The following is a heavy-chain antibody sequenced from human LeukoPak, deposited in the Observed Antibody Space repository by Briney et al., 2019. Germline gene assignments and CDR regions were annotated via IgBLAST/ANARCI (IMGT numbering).Heavy chain of an antibody. CDR1: RFTVGSNY. D-gene: IGHD6-19*01. CDR3: ASSDSSGWYRGDAFDI. Sequence: GGSLRLSCAASRFTVGSNYMTWVRQAPGKGLEWVSVIYSGGNTYYADSVKGRFTISRDNSKNTLYLQMNSLRAEDTAVYYCASSDSSGWYRGDAFDIWGQGTMVTVSS. CDR2: IYSGGNT. V-gene: IGHV3-66*01. J-gene: IGHJ3*02.